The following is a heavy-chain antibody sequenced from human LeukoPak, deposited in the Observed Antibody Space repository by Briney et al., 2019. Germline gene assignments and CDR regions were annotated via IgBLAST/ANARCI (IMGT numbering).Heavy chain of an antibody. CDR1: GFTFSSYS. Sequence: GGSLRLSCAASGFTFSSYSMNWVGQAPGKGREGVSSISSSSSYIYYADSVKGRFTISRDNAKNSLYLQMNSLRAEDTAVYYCARGPDYGSFDYWGQGTLVTVSS. V-gene: IGHV3-21*01. CDR2: ISSSSSYI. CDR3: ARGPDYGSFDY. D-gene: IGHD4/OR15-4a*01. J-gene: IGHJ4*02.